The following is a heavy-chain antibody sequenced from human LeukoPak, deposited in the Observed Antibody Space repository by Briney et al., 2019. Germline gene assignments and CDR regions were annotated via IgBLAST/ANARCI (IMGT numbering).Heavy chain of an antibody. V-gene: IGHV3-53*01. CDR2: LYSGGST. D-gene: IGHD3-16*01. Sequence: PGGSLRLSCTASGFTVSSVYMNWVRQAPGKGLEWVSVLYSGGSTYYAGSVRGRFTISRDSSKNTLYLQMNSLRVEDTAVYYCARDPPGGYWGQGTLVTVPS. CDR3: ARDPPGGY. CDR1: GFTVSSVY. J-gene: IGHJ4*02.